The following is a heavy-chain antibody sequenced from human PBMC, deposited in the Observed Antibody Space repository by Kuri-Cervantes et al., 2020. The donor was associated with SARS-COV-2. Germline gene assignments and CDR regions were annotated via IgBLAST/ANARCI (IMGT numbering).Heavy chain of an antibody. J-gene: IGHJ6*04. Sequence: GGSLRLSCAASGFTFSSYWMSWVRQAPGKGLEWVANIKQDGSEKYYVDSVKGRFTISRDNAKNSLYLQMNSLRAEDTAVYYCAKSGSSSSSYVSRLDVWGKGTTVTVSS. CDR3: AKSGSSSSSYVSRLDV. CDR2: IKQDGSEK. D-gene: IGHD3-16*01. CDR1: GFTFSSYW. V-gene: IGHV3-7*01.